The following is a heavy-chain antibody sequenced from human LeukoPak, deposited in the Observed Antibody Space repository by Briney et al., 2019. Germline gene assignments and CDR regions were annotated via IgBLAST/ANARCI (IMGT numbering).Heavy chain of an antibody. Sequence: PSETLSLTCTVSAGSLSSNTYYWGWIRQPPGKGLEWIGSMYYSGSRYYDPSLKSRVTISGDTSKNQLSLKLSSATAADTAVYYCARGIWVGEVLLLDNWGQGTLVTVSS. CDR2: MYYSGSR. CDR3: ARGIWVGEVLLLDN. V-gene: IGHV4-39*07. D-gene: IGHD3-10*01. CDR1: AGSLSSNTYY. J-gene: IGHJ4*02.